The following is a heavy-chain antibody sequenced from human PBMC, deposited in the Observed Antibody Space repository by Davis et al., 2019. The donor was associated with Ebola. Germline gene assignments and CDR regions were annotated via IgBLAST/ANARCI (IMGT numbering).Heavy chain of an antibody. CDR2: ISGSGGST. CDR3: AKCARGYYYGMDV. V-gene: IGHV3-23*01. D-gene: IGHD3-16*01. J-gene: IGHJ6*02. CDR1: GFTFSSYA. Sequence: GESLKISCAASGFTFSSYAMSWVRQAPGKGLEWVSAISGSGGSTYYADSVKGRFTISRDNSKNTLYLQMNSLRAEDTAVYYCAKCARGYYYGMDVWGQGTTVTVSS.